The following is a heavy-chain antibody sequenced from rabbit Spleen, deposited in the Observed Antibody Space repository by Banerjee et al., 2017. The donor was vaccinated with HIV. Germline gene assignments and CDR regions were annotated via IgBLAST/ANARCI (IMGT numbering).Heavy chain of an antibody. CDR3: ARDLVTVIGWNFNL. J-gene: IGHJ4*01. CDR2: IDTNDGDT. CDR1: GFSFSSNW. V-gene: IGHV1S45*01. Sequence: LEESGGGLVKPGGTLTLTCTVSGFSFSSNWICWVRQAPGKGLEWIACIDTNDGDTDYATWAKGRFTISKTSSTTVTLQMTSLTAADTATYICARDLVTVIGWNFNLWGPGTLVTVS. D-gene: IGHD5-1*01.